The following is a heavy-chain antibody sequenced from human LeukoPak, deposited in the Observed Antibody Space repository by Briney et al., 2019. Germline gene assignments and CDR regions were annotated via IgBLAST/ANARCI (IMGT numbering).Heavy chain of an antibody. CDR3: AKDGGLSSSWYNDY. CDR2: INSRGSNT. J-gene: IGHJ4*02. D-gene: IGHD6-13*01. V-gene: IGHV3-23*01. Sequence: PGGSLRLSCAASGFTFSDYGMSWVRQAPGKGLEWVSSINSRGSNTHYADSVKGRFTISRDNSKNTLYLQMNSLRAEDTAVYYCAKDGGLSSSWYNDYWGQGTLVTVSS. CDR1: GFTFSDYG.